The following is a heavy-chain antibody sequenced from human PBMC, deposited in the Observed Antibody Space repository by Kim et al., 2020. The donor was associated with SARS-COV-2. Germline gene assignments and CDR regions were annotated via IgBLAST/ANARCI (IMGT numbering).Heavy chain of an antibody. Sequence: GGSLRLSCAASGFTFSSYSMNWVRQAPGKGLEWVSSISSSSSYIYYADSVKGRFTISRDNAKNSLYLQMNSLRAEDTAVYYCARDSRLPPSSSPDYYYYYGMDVWGQGTTVTVSS. CDR2: ISSSSSYI. J-gene: IGHJ6*02. CDR3: ARDSRLPPSSSPDYYYYYGMDV. D-gene: IGHD1-1*01. V-gene: IGHV3-21*01. CDR1: GFTFSSYS.